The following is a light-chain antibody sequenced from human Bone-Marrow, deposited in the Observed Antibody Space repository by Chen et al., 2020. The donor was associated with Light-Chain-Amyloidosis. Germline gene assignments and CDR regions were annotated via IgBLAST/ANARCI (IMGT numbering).Light chain of an antibody. CDR1: QGIRND. Sequence: IQMTQSPSSLSAYVGDRVTITCRASQGIRNDLDWYQQKPGKAPKLLIHESSSLQSGVPSRFSGGGSGTDFTLSISSLQPEDFATYYCLQHYNYPRTFGQGTKVEI. CDR2: ESS. CDR3: LQHYNYPRT. J-gene: IGKJ1*01. V-gene: IGKV1-6*01.